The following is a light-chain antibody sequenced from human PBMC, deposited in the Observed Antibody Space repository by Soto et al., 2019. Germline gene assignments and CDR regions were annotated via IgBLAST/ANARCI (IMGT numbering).Light chain of an antibody. CDR1: QSISSY. CDR3: QQSYSTPPVT. J-gene: IGKJ5*01. Sequence: DIQMTQSPSSLSASVGDRVTITCRASQSISSYLNWYQQKPGKAPKLLIYAASSLQSGVPSRFRGSGSGTYFTHTISSLQPEDFATYYFQQSYSTPPVTFGQGTRLEI. CDR2: AAS. V-gene: IGKV1-39*01.